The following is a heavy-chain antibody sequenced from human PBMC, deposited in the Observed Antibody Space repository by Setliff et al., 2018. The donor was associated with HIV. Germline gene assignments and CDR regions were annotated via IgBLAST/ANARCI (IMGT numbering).Heavy chain of an antibody. J-gene: IGHJ3*02. CDR2: IWNDGSNQ. D-gene: IGHD3-22*01. V-gene: IGHV3-33*03. Sequence: QAGGSLRLSCGASGFAVSSFGMHWVRQVPGKGLEWVAVIWNDGSNQFYADSVKGRFTISRDNSKNSLYLQMNSLRAEDTALYYCAKVGLYDSFGYANGLPDAFDTWGQGTMVTVSS. CDR3: AKVGLYDSFGYANGLPDAFDT. CDR1: GFAVSSFG.